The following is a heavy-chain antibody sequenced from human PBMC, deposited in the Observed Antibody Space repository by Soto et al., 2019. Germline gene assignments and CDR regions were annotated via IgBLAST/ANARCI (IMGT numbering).Heavy chain of an antibody. J-gene: IGHJ5*02. Sequence: GASVKVSCKASAYTFTAYYLHWVRQAPGQGLEWMGWINPKTGGRNYAQKFQGRVTLTRDTSITTAYMKLSSLTSDDTAVYYCARDLDSSSMGWFDPWGQGTLVTVSS. CDR2: INPKTGGR. CDR3: ARDLDSSSMGWFDP. V-gene: IGHV1-2*02. CDR1: AYTFTAYY. D-gene: IGHD3-22*01.